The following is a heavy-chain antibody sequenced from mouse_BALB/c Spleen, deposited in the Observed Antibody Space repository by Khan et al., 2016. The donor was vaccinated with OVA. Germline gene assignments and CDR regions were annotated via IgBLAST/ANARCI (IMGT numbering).Heavy chain of an antibody. CDR3: ARAGYGGFAY. D-gene: IGHD3-2*02. CDR2: IYPGSGYT. CDR1: GYTFSDYL. J-gene: IGHJ3*01. Sequence: QVRLQQSGPELVKPGAAVNMSCKASGYTFSDYLISWVKQRTGQGLEWIGEIYPGSGYTYYNEKFKGKATLTSDKSSNTAYIQLSSLTSEDSAVYFCARAGYGGFAYLGQGTLVTVSA. V-gene: IGHV1-81*01.